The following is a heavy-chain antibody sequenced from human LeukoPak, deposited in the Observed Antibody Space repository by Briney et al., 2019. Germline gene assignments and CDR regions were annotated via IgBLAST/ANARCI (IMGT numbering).Heavy chain of an antibody. CDR3: ARESSGWYWRFDP. Sequence: EASVKVSCKASGYTFTSYAMHWVRQAPGQRLEWMGWINAGNGNTKYSQKFQGRVTITRDTSASTAYMELSSLRPEDTAVYYCARESSGWYWRFDPWGQGTLVTVSS. V-gene: IGHV1-3*01. CDR2: INAGNGNT. J-gene: IGHJ5*02. CDR1: GYTFTSYA. D-gene: IGHD6-19*01.